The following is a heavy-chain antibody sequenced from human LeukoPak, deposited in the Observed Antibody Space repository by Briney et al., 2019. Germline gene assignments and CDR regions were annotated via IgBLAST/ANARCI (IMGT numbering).Heavy chain of an antibody. CDR1: GGSISSSSYY. Sequence: PSETLSLTCTVSGGSISSSSYYWGWIRQPPGKGLEWIGSIYYSGSTYYNPSLKSRVTISVDTSKNQFSLKLSSVTAADTAVYYCAKTTGGWVDYWGQGTLVTVSS. D-gene: IGHD6-19*01. CDR3: AKTTGGWVDY. V-gene: IGHV4-39*01. J-gene: IGHJ4*02. CDR2: IYYSGST.